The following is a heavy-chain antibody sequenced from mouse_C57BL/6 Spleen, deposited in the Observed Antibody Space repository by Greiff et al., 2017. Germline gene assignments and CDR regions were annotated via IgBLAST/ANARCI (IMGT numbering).Heavy chain of an antibody. CDR2: IDPSDSYT. Sequence: VQLQQPGAELVRPGTSVKLSCKASGYTFTSYWMHWVKQRPGQGLEWIGVIDPSDSYTNYNQKFKGKATLTVDTSSSTAYMQLSSLTSEDSAVYYCARRAMITTSSFDYWGQGTTLTVSS. CDR1: GYTFTSYW. CDR3: ARRAMITTSSFDY. J-gene: IGHJ2*01. D-gene: IGHD2-4*01. V-gene: IGHV1-59*01.